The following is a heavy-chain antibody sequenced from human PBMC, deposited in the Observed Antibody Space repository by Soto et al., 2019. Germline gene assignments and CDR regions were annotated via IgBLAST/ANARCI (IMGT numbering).Heavy chain of an antibody. CDR3: ASHYGDHEYFDY. Sequence: EVQLVESGGGLVKPGGSLRLSCAASGFTFSSYSMNWVRQAPGKGLEWVSSISSSSSYIYYADSVKGRFTISRDNAKNSLDLQMNSLRAEDTAVYYCASHYGDHEYFDYWGQGTLVTVSS. J-gene: IGHJ4*02. D-gene: IGHD4-17*01. CDR1: GFTFSSYS. V-gene: IGHV3-21*01. CDR2: ISSSSSYI.